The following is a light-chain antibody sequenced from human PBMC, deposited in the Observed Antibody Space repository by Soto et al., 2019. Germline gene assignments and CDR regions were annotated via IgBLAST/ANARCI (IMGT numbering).Light chain of an antibody. V-gene: IGKV1-39*01. Sequence: DIQMTQSPSSLSASIGDRVTITCRTSQSIVNYLNWYQQQPGQAPKLLIYATSNLQSGVPSRFGGGGSATYFTLTISDLQPEDFATYYCQYSFTFGPGTTVDIK. CDR1: QSIVNY. CDR2: ATS. CDR3: QYSFT. J-gene: IGKJ3*01.